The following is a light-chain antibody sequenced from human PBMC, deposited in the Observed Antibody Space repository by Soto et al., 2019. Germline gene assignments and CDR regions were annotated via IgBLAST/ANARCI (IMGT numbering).Light chain of an antibody. CDR1: QGIRSW. Sequence: DIQMTQSPSSVSASVGDRVTITCRASQGIRSWLAWYQQKPGKPPKLLIYKASNLQSGVPSRFSGSGSGTDFTLTINNLRPDDFATYYCQQYNSYSEAFGQVTKVDIK. J-gene: IGKJ1*01. V-gene: IGKV1D-16*01. CDR3: QQYNSYSEA. CDR2: KAS.